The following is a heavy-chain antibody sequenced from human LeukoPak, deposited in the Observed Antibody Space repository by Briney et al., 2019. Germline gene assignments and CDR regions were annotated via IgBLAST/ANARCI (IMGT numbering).Heavy chain of an antibody. CDR3: VKDRPNYYGSEGHYYRQNGDS. CDR2: ISGRGELT. Sequence: GGSLRLSCGASGFTFSTYAMSGVRQPPGKGLEWVASISGRGELTYYTDSVRGRFTISRDNSRSTLYLQMNFLRTDDTAVYYCVKDRPNYYGSEGHYYRQNGDSWGQGTLVTVSS. J-gene: IGHJ5*01. CDR1: GFTFSTYA. D-gene: IGHD3-22*01. V-gene: IGHV3-23*01.